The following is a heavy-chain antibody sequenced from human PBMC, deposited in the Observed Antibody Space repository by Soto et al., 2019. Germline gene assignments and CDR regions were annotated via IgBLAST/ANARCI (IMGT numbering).Heavy chain of an antibody. CDR2: IWYDGSNK. D-gene: IGHD6-13*01. J-gene: IGHJ4*02. Sequence: QVQLVESGGGVVQPGRSLRLSCAASGFTFSSYGMHWVRQAPGKGLEWVAVIWYDGSNKYYADSVKGRFTISRDNSKNPLYLQMNSLRAEDTAVYYCAREGIAAADYWGQGTLVTVSS. V-gene: IGHV3-33*01. CDR3: AREGIAAADY. CDR1: GFTFSSYG.